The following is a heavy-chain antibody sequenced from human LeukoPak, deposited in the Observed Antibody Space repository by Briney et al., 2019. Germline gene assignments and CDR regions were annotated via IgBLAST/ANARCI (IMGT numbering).Heavy chain of an antibody. CDR3: ARVAAAAGTVDWFDP. Sequence: PSETLSLTCTVSGCSISSGYYWGWIRQPPGKGLEWIGSIYHSGSTYYNPSLKSRVTISVDTSKNQFSLKLSSVTAADTAVYYCARVAAAAGTVDWFDPWGQGTLVTVSS. D-gene: IGHD6-13*01. CDR1: GCSISSGYY. CDR2: IYHSGST. V-gene: IGHV4-38-2*02. J-gene: IGHJ5*02.